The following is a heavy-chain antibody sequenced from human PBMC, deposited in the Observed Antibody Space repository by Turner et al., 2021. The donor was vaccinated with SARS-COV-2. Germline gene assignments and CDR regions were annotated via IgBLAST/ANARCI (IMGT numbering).Heavy chain of an antibody. V-gene: IGHV3-30-3*01. CDR1: GFPFSSYA. D-gene: IGHD1-26*01. J-gene: IGHJ3*02. CDR2: ISYDGSNK. CDR3: ARPSSGSYYGAFDI. Sequence: VQLVESGGGVVQPGRSLRLSCAASGFPFSSYAMHWVRQAPGKGLEWVAVISYDGSNKYYADSVKGRFTISRDNSKNTLYLQMNSLRTEDTAVYYCARPSSGSYYGAFDIWGQGTMVTISS.